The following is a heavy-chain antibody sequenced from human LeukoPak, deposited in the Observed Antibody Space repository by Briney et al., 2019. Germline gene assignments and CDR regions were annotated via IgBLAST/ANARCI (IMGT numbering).Heavy chain of an antibody. V-gene: IGHV4-34*01. Sequence: PSETLSLTCAVYGGSFSGYYWSWIRQPPGKGLEWIGEINHSGSTNYNPSLKSRVTISVDTPKNQFSLKLSSVTAADTAVYYCARVKKTASYYYGSGIFPTEVWGQGTLVTVSS. CDR2: INHSGST. CDR1: GGSFSGYY. J-gene: IGHJ4*02. D-gene: IGHD3-10*01. CDR3: ARVKKTASYYYGSGIFPTEV.